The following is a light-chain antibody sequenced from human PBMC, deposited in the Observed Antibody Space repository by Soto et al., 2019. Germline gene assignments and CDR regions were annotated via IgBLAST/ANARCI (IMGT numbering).Light chain of an antibody. Sequence: QSALAQPASVSGSPGQSITISCTGTSSDVGGYHYVSWYQQHPGKAPKLMIYGVSNRPSGVSKRCSGSKSGNTASLTISGLQADGEADYYWSSYTSSSTRVFGTGTKLTVL. CDR1: SSDVGGYHY. CDR3: SSYTSSSTRV. V-gene: IGLV2-14*03. J-gene: IGLJ1*01. CDR2: GVS.